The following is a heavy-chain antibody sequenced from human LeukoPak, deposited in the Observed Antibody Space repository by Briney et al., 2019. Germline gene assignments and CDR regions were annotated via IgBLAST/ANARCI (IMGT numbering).Heavy chain of an antibody. D-gene: IGHD2-2*01. CDR2: INHSGST. CDR1: GGSFSGYY. Sequence: PSETLSLTCAVYGGSFSGYYWSWIRQPPGKGLEWIGEINHSGSTNYNPSLKSRVTISVDTSKNQFSLKLSSVTAADTAAYYCARGRRYCSSTSCYLSWFDPWGQGTLVTVSS. J-gene: IGHJ5*02. V-gene: IGHV4-34*01. CDR3: ARGRRYCSSTSCYLSWFDP.